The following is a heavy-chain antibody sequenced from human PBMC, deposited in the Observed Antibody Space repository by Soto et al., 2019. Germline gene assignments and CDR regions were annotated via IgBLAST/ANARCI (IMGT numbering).Heavy chain of an antibody. D-gene: IGHD5-18*01. Sequence: PSETLSLTCTVSGGSISSGGYSWSWIRQHPGKGLEWIGDIYYSGSTYYNPSLKSRVTISVDTSKNQFSLKLTSVTAADTAVYYCARFGYSYGYGFDYWGQGTLVTVSS. V-gene: IGHV4-31*03. J-gene: IGHJ4*02. CDR3: ARFGYSYGYGFDY. CDR2: IYYSGST. CDR1: GGSISSGGYS.